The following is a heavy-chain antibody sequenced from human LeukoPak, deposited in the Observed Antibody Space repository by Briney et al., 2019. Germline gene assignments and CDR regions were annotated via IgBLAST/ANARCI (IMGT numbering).Heavy chain of an antibody. V-gene: IGHV4-34*01. CDR3: ARGNVWGSYRYAHFDY. CDR2: INHSGST. J-gene: IGHJ4*02. D-gene: IGHD3-16*02. CDR1: GGSFSGYN. Sequence: SETLSLTCAVYGGSFSGYNWTWIRQPPGKGLEWIGEINHSGSTNYNPSLKSRVTISVDTSKNQFSLKLSSVTAADTAVYYCARGNVWGSYRYAHFDYWGRGTLVTVSS.